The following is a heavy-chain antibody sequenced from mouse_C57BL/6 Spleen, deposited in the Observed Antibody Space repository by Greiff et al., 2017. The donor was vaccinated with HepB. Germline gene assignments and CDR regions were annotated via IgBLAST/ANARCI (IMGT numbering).Heavy chain of an antibody. V-gene: IGHV5-9-1*02. Sequence: EVQLQESGEGLVKPGGSLKLSCAASGFTFSSYAMSWVRQTPEKRLEWVAYISSGGDYIYYADTVKGRFTISRDNARNTLYLQMSSLKSEDTAMYYCTSGYGNYLGYYAMDYWGQGTSVTVSS. CDR3: TSGYGNYLGYYAMDY. J-gene: IGHJ4*01. CDR1: GFTFSSYA. CDR2: ISSGGDYI. D-gene: IGHD2-1*01.